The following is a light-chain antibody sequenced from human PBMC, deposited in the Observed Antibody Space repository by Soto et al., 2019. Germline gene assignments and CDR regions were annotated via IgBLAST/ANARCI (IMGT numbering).Light chain of an antibody. CDR2: DAS. J-gene: IGKJ1*01. CDR3: QQYDSYSWT. CDR1: QSISHF. V-gene: IGKV1-5*01. Sequence: DIQMTQSPSTLSASVGDRVTITCRASQSISHFLAWYQQKPGKVPKLLIYDASNLGSGVPSRFSGSGSGTDFTLTISGLQPGDFTTYYCQQYDSYSWTFGQGTKVDIK.